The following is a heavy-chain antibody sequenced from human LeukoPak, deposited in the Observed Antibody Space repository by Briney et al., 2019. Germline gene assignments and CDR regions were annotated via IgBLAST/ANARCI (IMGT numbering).Heavy chain of an antibody. CDR3: ARSVRGVHFDH. CDR1: GDSINSSSDY. J-gene: IGHJ4*02. CDR2: VYYSGST. D-gene: IGHD3-10*02. V-gene: IGHV4-39*07. Sequence: SETLSLTCTVSGDSINSSSDYWGWIRQSPGKGLEWIGSVYYSGSTYGNPSLKSRVTISVDTSKNQFSLKLSSVTAADTAVYYCARSVRGVHFDHWGQGTLVTVSS.